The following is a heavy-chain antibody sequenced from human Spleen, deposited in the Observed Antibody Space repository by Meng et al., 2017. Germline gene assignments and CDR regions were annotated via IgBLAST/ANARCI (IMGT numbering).Heavy chain of an antibody. D-gene: IGHD5-24*01. CDR3: ARVIGDGYNPFDY. V-gene: IGHV1-2*06. Sequence: ASVKVSCQASGYTFTGYYMHWVRQAPGQGLEWMGRINPNSGGTNYAQKFQGRVTMTRDTSISTAYMELSRLRSDDTAVYYCARVIGDGYNPFDYWGQGTLVTVSS. J-gene: IGHJ4*02. CDR1: GYTFTGYY. CDR2: INPNSGGT.